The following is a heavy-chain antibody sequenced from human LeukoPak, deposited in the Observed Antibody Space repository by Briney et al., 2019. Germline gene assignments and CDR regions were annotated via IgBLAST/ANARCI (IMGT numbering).Heavy chain of an antibody. CDR3: AREDGVVPAATYYYYYGMDV. CDR2: ISSSGSTI. J-gene: IGHJ6*02. CDR1: GFTFSDYY. V-gene: IGHV3-11*01. D-gene: IGHD2-2*01. Sequence: GGSLRLSCAASGFTFSDYYMSWIRQAPGKGLEWVSYISSSGSTIYYADSVKGRFTIPRDNAKNSLYLQMNSLRAEDTAVYYCAREDGVVPAATYYYYYGMDVWGQGTTVTVSS.